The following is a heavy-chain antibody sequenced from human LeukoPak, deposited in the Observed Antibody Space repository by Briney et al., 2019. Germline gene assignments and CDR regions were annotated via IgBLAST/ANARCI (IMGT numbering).Heavy chain of an antibody. V-gene: IGHV4-59*01. CDR3: ARVVSTVTTYYFDY. J-gene: IGHJ4*02. CDR1: GGSISSYY. Sequence: PSETLSLTCTVSGGSISSYYWSWIRQPPGKGLEWIGYIYYSGSTNYNPSLKSRVPISVDTSKNQFSLKLRSVTAADTAVYYCARVVSTVTTYYFDYWGQGTLVTVSS. D-gene: IGHD4-17*01. CDR2: IYYSGST.